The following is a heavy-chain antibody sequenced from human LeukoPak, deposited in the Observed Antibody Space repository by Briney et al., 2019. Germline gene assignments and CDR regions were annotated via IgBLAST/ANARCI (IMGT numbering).Heavy chain of an antibody. J-gene: IGHJ4*02. V-gene: IGHV3-23*01. CDR2: IGVGAGRT. D-gene: IGHD3-10*01. CDR3: AKDTGYYGSGSYDHFDY. Sequence: GGSLRLSCAASRFSFSNFAMNWVRQAPGKGLEWVSAIGVGAGRTYYADSVKGRFTISRDNAKNSLYLQMNSLRAEDTALYYCAKDTGYYGSGSYDHFDYWGQGTLVTVSS. CDR1: RFSFSNFA.